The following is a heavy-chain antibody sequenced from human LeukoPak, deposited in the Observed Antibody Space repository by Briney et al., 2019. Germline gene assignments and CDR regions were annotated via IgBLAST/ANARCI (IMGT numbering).Heavy chain of an antibody. CDR3: ARETTTVIYFDY. J-gene: IGHJ4*02. CDR2: INHSGST. D-gene: IGHD4-17*01. Sequence: GSLRLSCAASGFTFSSYAMHWVRQAPGKGLEWIGEINHSGSTNYNPSLKSRVTISVDTSKNQFSLKLSSVTAADTAVYYCARETTTVIYFDYWGQGTLVTVSS. CDR1: GFTFSSYA. V-gene: IGHV4-34*01.